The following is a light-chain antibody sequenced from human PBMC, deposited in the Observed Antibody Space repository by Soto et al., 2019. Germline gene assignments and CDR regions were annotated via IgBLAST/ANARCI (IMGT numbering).Light chain of an antibody. CDR2: GAS. Sequence: EIVLTQSPGTLSLSPGERATLSCRASQSVSSSYLAWYQQKPGQAPRLLIYGASSRATGIPDRFSGSGSGTDCPLTISRLEPEDFAVYYCQQYGRSPFTFGPGNKVDIK. CDR1: QSVSSSY. J-gene: IGKJ3*01. CDR3: QQYGRSPFT. V-gene: IGKV3-20*01.